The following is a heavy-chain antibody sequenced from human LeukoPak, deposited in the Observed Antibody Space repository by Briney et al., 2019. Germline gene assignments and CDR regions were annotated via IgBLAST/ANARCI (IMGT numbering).Heavy chain of an antibody. Sequence: GASVTVSCKASGYTFTTYGIAWVRQAPGQGLQWMGWISTSSGNTNYAEKFRGRVTMTTVTYTSTAYMELGSLTSDDTAVYYCAREKGPSGEYGSFYYYYYGMDVWGQGTTVTVSS. J-gene: IGHJ6*02. V-gene: IGHV1-18*01. D-gene: IGHD4-17*01. CDR2: ISTSSGNT. CDR1: GYTFTTYG. CDR3: AREKGPSGEYGSFYYYYYGMDV.